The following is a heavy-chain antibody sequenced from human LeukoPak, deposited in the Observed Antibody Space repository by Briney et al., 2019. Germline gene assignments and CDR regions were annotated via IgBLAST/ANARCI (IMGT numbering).Heavy chain of an antibody. CDR3: ARGAAGYSYG. Sequence: PSETLSLTCAVYGGSFSGYYWSWIRQPPGKGLEWIGEINHSGSTNYNPSLKSRVTISVDTSKNQFSLKLSPVTAAATAVYYCARGAAGYSYGWGQGTLVTVSS. D-gene: IGHD5-18*01. CDR2: INHSGST. J-gene: IGHJ4*02. CDR1: GGSFSGYY. V-gene: IGHV4-34*01.